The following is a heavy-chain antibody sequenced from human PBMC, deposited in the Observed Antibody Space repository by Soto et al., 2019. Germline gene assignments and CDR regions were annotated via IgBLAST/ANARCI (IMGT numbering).Heavy chain of an antibody. CDR1: GFTVSRNY. J-gene: IGHJ5*02. CDR3: ARVGYSSIWPLLFNWFDP. V-gene: IGHV3-53*04. Sequence: EVQVVESGGDLVQPGGSLRLSCAASGFTVSRNYLTWVRQAPGKGLEWVSVIYSDGNTYYADSVKGRFTISRHNSKNTLYLQMNSLRVEDTAVYYCARVGYSSIWPLLFNWFDPWGQGTLVTVSS. D-gene: IGHD6-13*01. CDR2: IYSDGNT.